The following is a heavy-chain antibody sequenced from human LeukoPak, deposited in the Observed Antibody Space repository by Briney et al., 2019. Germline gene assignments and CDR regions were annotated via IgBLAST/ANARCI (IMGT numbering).Heavy chain of an antibody. CDR2: IYYSGST. CDR1: GGSISSYY. Sequence: PSETLSLTCTVSGGSISSYYWSWIRQTPGKGLEWIGYIYYSGSTNYNPSLKSRVTISVDTSKNQFSLKLSSVTAADTAVYYCAAPTWAFDIWGQGTMVTVSS. J-gene: IGHJ3*02. V-gene: IGHV4-59*08. CDR3: AAPTWAFDI.